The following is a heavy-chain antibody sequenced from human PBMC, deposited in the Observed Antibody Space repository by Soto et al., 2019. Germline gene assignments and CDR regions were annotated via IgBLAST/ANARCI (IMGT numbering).Heavy chain of an antibody. CDR2: IKRKIDGEAT. CDR1: GFSFSNAW. D-gene: IGHD2-15*01. V-gene: IGHV3-15*07. Sequence: EVQLVESGGGLVKPGGSLRLSCAGSGFSFSNAWMNWVRQAPGKGLEWVGRIKRKIDGEATDYAAPVKGRFTVSRDDSKSALYLHMNSLKGDDTAMYYCTTGSVAGVWGQGTTVTVSS. CDR3: TTGSVAGV. J-gene: IGHJ6*02.